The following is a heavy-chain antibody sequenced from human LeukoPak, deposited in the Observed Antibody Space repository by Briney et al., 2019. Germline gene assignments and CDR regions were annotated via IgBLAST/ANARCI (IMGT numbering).Heavy chain of an antibody. CDR3: ARQDFYYDSSGYLDY. J-gene: IGHJ4*02. CDR1: GGSISSYY. V-gene: IGHV4-59*08. CDR2: IYYSGST. Sequence: PSETLSLTCTVSGGSISSYYWSWIRQPPGKGLEWIGYIYYSGSTNYNPSLKSRVTISVDTSKNQFSLKLSSVTAADTAVYYCARQDFYYDSSGYLDYWGQGTLVTVSS. D-gene: IGHD3-22*01.